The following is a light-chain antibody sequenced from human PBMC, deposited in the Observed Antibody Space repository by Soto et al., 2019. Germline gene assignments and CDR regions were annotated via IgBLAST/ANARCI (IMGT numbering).Light chain of an antibody. CDR2: KAS. Sequence: IRMTQSPSTLSASVEDRVTITCRASQSISSWLAWYQQKPGKAPKLLIYKASSLESGVPSRFSGSGSGTEFTLTISSLQPDDFATYYCQQYNSYPWTFGQGTKVEIK. V-gene: IGKV1-5*03. CDR1: QSISSW. CDR3: QQYNSYPWT. J-gene: IGKJ1*01.